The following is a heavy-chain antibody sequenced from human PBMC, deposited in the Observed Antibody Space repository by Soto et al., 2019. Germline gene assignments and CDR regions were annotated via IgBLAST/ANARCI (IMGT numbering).Heavy chain of an antibody. CDR2: IYYSGST. Sequence: QLQLQESGPGLVKPSETLSLTCTVSGGSISSSSYYWGWIRQPPGKGLEWIGRIYYSGSTYYNPSLKSRVTISVDTSKNQFSLKLSSETAADTAVYYCARSSGYNWNLGYYYYYYYMDVWGKGTTVTGSS. D-gene: IGHD1-7*01. V-gene: IGHV4-39*01. CDR3: ARSSGYNWNLGYYYYYYYMDV. CDR1: GGSISSSSYY. J-gene: IGHJ6*03.